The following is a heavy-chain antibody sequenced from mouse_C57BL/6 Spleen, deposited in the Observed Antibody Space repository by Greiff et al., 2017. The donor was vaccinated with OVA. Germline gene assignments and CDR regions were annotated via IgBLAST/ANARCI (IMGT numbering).Heavy chain of an antibody. CDR3: TKGNFLFAFWFAY. V-gene: IGHV14-4*01. CDR1: GFNITDDY. J-gene: IGHJ3*01. CDR2: IDPENGDT. Sequence: VQLQQSGAELVRPGASVKLSCTASGFNITDDYMHWVKQRPEQGLEWIGWIDPENGDTDYASKFPGKATITADTSSNTAYLQLSSLTSEDTADYYCTKGNFLFAFWFAYWGQGTLVTVSA.